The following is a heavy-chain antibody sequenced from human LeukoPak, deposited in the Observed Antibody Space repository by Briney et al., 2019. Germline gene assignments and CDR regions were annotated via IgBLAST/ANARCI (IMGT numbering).Heavy chain of an antibody. J-gene: IGHJ5*02. V-gene: IGHV1-69*01. CDR3: AREREDDDYAFWFDP. Sequence: SVKVSCKASGGTFSSYAISWVRQAPGQGLEWMGGIIPIFGTANYAQKSQGRVTITADESTSTAYMELSSLRSEDAAVYYCAREREDDDYAFWFDPWGQGTLVTVSS. CDR1: GGTFSSYA. CDR2: IIPIFGTA. D-gene: IGHD4-17*01.